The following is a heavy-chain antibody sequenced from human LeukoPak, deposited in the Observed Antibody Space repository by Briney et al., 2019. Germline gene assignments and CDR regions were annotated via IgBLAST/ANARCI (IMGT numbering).Heavy chain of an antibody. CDR3: AKLGTRRKLGSYFNY. J-gene: IGHJ4*02. CDR1: GFTFSSYA. D-gene: IGHD6-13*01. Sequence: GGSLRLSCEASGFTFSSYAMSWVRQAPGKGLEWVSGISGSGGFTSYADSVKGRFTVSRDTSLYLQMNSLRAEDTAVYYCAKLGTRRKLGSYFNYWGLGTLVTVSS. CDR2: ISGSGGFT. V-gene: IGHV3-23*01.